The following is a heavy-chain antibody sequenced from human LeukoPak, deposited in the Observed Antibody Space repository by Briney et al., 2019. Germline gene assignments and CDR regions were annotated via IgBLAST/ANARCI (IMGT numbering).Heavy chain of an antibody. V-gene: IGHV2-5*01. CDR2: IYWNDDK. Sequence: SGPTLVKPTQTLTLTCTFSGFSLSTSGVGVGWIRQPPGKALEWLALIYWNDDKRYSPSLKSRLTITKDTSKNQVVLTMTNMDPVDTATYYCAHTPLALEVATTYRWFDPWGQGTLVTVSS. CDR3: AHTPLALEVATTYRWFDP. CDR1: GFSLSTSGVG. J-gene: IGHJ5*02. D-gene: IGHD5-24*01.